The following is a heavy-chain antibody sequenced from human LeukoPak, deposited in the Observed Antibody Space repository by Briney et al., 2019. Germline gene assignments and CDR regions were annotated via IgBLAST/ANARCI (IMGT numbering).Heavy chain of an antibody. V-gene: IGHV1-8*02. J-gene: IGHJ2*01. D-gene: IGHD2-15*01. Sequence: ASVTVSCKASVYTFTGYYMHWVRQAPGQGLAWMGWMNPNSGNTGYAQKFQGRVTMTRNTSISTAYMELSSLRSEDTAVYYCARGRGLGDIVVVVADPYWYIDLWGRGTLVTVSS. CDR2: MNPNSGNT. CDR1: VYTFTGYY. CDR3: ARGRGLGDIVVVVADPYWYIDL.